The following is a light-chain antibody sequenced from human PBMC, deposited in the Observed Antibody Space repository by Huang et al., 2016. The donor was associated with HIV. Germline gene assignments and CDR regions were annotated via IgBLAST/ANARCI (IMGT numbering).Light chain of an antibody. CDR2: GTF. J-gene: IGKJ2*01. Sequence: DIQMTQSPSSLSAFVGDRVTITCRASQSISSYLNWYQQKPGNAPKLLMYGTFTLQSGVPSRFSGSGSGTDFTLTISSLQPEDIATYYCQQTYRTPYTFGQGTKLEIK. V-gene: IGKV1-39*01. CDR3: QQTYRTPYT. CDR1: QSISSY.